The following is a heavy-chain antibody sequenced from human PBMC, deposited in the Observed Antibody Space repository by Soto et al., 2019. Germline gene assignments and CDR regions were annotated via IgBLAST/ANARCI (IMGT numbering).Heavy chain of an antibody. D-gene: IGHD5-18*01. V-gene: IGHV4-34*01. CDR3: ARLDGHSSGDGYYYYGMDV. CDR2: INHSGST. Sequence: SETLSLTCAVYGGPFSGYYWSWIRQPPGKGLEWIGEINHSGSTNYNPSLKSRVTISVDTSKNQISLKLSSVPATDTAVYYCARLDGHSSGDGYYYYGMDVWGQGTTVTVSS. CDR1: GGPFSGYY. J-gene: IGHJ6*02.